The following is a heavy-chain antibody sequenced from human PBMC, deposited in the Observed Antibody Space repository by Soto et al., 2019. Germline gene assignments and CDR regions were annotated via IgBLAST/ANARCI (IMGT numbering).Heavy chain of an antibody. Sequence: SETLSLTCTVSGGSISSSGYYWGWIRQPPGKGLGWIGTIYYSGSTYYNPSLKSRVTISVDTSKNQFSLKLSSVTAADTAVYYCARQFSVNGDYVRYSDFWGQGSLVTVSS. D-gene: IGHD4-17*01. CDR1: GGSISSSGYY. V-gene: IGHV4-39*01. CDR3: ARQFSVNGDYVRYSDF. J-gene: IGHJ4*02. CDR2: IYYSGST.